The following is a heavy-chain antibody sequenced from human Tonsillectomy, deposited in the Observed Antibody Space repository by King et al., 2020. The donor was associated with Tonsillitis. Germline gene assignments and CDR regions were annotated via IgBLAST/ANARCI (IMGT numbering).Heavy chain of an antibody. CDR2: IYVGDSDT. CDR3: ARGERSYQLLG. J-gene: IGHJ4*02. V-gene: IGHV5-51*03. CDR1: EYSFTNYW. Sequence: QLVQSGAEVRKPGESLKISCKGSEYSFTNYWITWVRQVPGKGLEWMGIIYVGDSDTRYSPSFQGQVTISADKSLNTAYLQWSSLKASDTAMYYCARGERSYQLLGWGQGTLVTVS. D-gene: IGHD2-2*01.